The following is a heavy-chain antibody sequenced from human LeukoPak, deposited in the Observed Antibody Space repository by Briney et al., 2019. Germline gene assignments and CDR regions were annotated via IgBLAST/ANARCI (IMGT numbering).Heavy chain of an antibody. V-gene: IGHV3-21*01. Sequence: GGPLRLSCAASGFTFSGYSMNWVRQAPGKGLEWVSSISSSSSTYIYYADSVKGRFTISRDNAKNSLYLQMNSLRAEDTAVYYCARVSRPDIPAWGQGTLVTVSS. D-gene: IGHD1-14*01. J-gene: IGHJ4*02. CDR1: GFTFSGYS. CDR2: ISSSSSTYI. CDR3: ARVSRPDIPA.